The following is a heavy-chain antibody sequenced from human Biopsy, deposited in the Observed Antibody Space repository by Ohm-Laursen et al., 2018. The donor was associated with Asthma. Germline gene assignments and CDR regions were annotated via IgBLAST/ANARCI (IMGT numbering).Heavy chain of an antibody. V-gene: IGHV1-46*01. CDR3: AREPIKATYFYGMDV. CDR1: GYTFTSYY. J-gene: IGHJ6*02. CDR2: INPFGGSS. D-gene: IGHD3-9*01. Sequence: ASVKVSCKTSGYTFTSYYMHWVRQAPGHGLEWMGMINPFGGSSNFAQKFQGRLTMTRDTSTRTVYMELSSLRAEDTAVYFCAREPIKATYFYGMDVWGQGTTVTVSS.